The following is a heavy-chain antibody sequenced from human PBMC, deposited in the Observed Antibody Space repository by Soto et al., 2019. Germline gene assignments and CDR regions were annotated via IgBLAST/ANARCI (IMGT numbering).Heavy chain of an antibody. V-gene: IGHV4-59*02. J-gene: IGHJ4*02. CDR2: VNKYGST. D-gene: IGHD2-8*02. Sequence: QVRLQETGPGLVKPSETLSLTCSVSGASVLGHYWTSVRQAPGRGLEWIGYVNKYGSTTYSPSFMTGVTISAETPNDLISLNLTSVPAAATPVYYCAIETGSWSFHSWAQGTLVTV. CDR1: GASVLGHY. CDR3: AIETGSWSFHS.